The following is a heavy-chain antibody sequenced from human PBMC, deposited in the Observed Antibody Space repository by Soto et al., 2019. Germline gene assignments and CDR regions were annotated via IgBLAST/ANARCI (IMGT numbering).Heavy chain of an antibody. D-gene: IGHD3-9*01. CDR3: ARPRYFDWLRDPKSEVLDY. CDR1: GGSISSYY. CDR2: IYYSGST. J-gene: IGHJ4*02. V-gene: IGHV4-59*01. Sequence: PSETLSLTCTVSGGSISSYYWSWIRQPPGKGLEWIGYIYYSGSTNYNPSLKSRVTISVDTSKNQFSLKLSSVTAADTAVYYCARPRYFDWLRDPKSEVLDYWGQGTLVTVSS.